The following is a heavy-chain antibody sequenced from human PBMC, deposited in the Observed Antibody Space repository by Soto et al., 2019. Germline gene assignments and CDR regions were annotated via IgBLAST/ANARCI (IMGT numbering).Heavy chain of an antibody. CDR2: ISSNGSST. V-gene: IGHV3-64*05. CDR3: VKDEGFCTGGNCYSVARGGFDL. CDR1: GFALSSYA. Sequence: GGSLRLSCSASGFALSSYAMHWVRQAPGKGLEYVSSISSNGSSTYYADSVKGRFTISRDNSQNTLYIQMNSLRPDDTALYYCVKDEGFCTGGNCYSVARGGFDLWGQGTMVTVSS. J-gene: IGHJ3*01. D-gene: IGHD2-15*01.